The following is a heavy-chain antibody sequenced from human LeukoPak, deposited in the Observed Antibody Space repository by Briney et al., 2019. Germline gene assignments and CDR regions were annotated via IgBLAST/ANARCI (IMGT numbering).Heavy chain of an antibody. V-gene: IGHV1-69*13. D-gene: IGHD2-15*01. CDR3: ATPEGYCSGGSCYSRLDY. J-gene: IGHJ4*02. CDR2: IIPIFGTA. CDR1: GGTFSSYA. Sequence: SVKVSCKASGGTFSSYAISWVRQAPGQGLEWMGGIIPIFGTANYAQKFQGRVTITADESTSTAYMELSSLRSEDTAVYYCATPEGYCSGGSCYSRLDYWGQGTLVTVSS.